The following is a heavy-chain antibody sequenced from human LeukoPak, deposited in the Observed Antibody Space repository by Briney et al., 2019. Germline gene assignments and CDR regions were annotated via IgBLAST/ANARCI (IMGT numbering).Heavy chain of an antibody. CDR2: IYYSGST. D-gene: IGHD2-15*01. J-gene: IGHJ4*02. V-gene: IGHV4-31*03. CDR1: GGSISSSSYY. CDR3: ARDAGYCSGGSCQYYFDY. Sequence: PSETLSLTCTVSGGSISSSSYYWGWIRQPPGKGLEWIGYIYYSGSTYYNPSLKSRVTISVDTSKNQFSLKLSSVTAADTAVYYCARDAGYCSGGSCQYYFDYWGQGTLVTVSS.